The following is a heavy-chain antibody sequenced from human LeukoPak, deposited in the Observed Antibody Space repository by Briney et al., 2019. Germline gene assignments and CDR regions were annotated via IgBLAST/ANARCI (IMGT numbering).Heavy chain of an antibody. Sequence: PGGSLRLSCAASGFTFSSYGMHWVRQAPGKGLEWVAVISYDGSNKYYADSVKGRFTISRDNSKNTLYLQMNSLRAEDTAVYYCANIPSSPALDFDYWGQGTLVTVSS. D-gene: IGHD6-13*01. CDR2: ISYDGSNK. J-gene: IGHJ4*02. CDR3: ANIPSSPALDFDY. CDR1: GFTFSSYG. V-gene: IGHV3-30*18.